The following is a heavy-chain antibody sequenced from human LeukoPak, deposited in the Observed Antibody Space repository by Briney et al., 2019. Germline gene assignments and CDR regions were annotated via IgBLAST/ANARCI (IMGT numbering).Heavy chain of an antibody. D-gene: IGHD6-19*01. J-gene: IGHJ4*02. CDR3: AKGHSSGWYFLDY. Sequence: GRSLRLSCAASGFTFSSYGMHWVRQAPGKGLEWVAVISYDGSNEYYADSVEGRFTISRDNSKNTLYLQMNSLRAEDTAVYYCAKGHSSGWYFLDYWGQGTLVTVSS. V-gene: IGHV3-30*18. CDR2: ISYDGSNE. CDR1: GFTFSSYG.